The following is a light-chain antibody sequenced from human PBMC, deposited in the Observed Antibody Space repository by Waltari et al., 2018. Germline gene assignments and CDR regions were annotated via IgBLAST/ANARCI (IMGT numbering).Light chain of an antibody. CDR1: QDITNS. CDR3: QQYHSLPT. CDR2: EAS. V-gene: IGKV1-33*01. Sequence: DIQMTQSPSSLSASVGDRVTITCQASQDITNSLVWYQQKPGKAPKLLIFEASSLETGVPSRFRWSGSGTDFTFTISRLQPEDVATYYCQQYHSLPTFGQGTRLEIK. J-gene: IGKJ5*01.